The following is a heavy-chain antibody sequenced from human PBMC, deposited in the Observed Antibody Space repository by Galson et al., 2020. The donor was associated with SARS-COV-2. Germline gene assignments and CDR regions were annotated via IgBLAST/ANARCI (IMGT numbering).Heavy chain of an antibody. CDR2: FYTSGST. CDR3: SITTVTTTDSYYGLYV. J-gene: IGHJ6*02. Sequence: SETLSLTCTVSGGSISSYYWSWIRQPAGKGLEWIGRFYTSGSTNYNPSLKSRVTMSVDTSKNQFSLKLSSVTAADTAVYYCSITTVTTTDSYYGLYVWGQETTVTVPS. D-gene: IGHD4-17*01. V-gene: IGHV4-4*07. CDR1: GGSISSYY.